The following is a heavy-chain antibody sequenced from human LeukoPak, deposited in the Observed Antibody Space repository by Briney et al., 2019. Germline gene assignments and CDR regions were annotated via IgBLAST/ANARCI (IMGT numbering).Heavy chain of an antibody. J-gene: IGHJ4*02. CDR3: ASRYYDYVWGSYRAPFDY. CDR2: IYTSGRN. Sequence: TLSLTCTVSGGSISSGSYYWGWIRQPAGQGLEWIVRIYTSGRNNYNPALKSRVTISVDTSRNQFSLKLSSVTAADTAVYYCASRYYDYVWGSYRAPFDYWGQGTLVTVSS. CDR1: GGSISSGSYY. V-gene: IGHV4-61*02. D-gene: IGHD3-16*02.